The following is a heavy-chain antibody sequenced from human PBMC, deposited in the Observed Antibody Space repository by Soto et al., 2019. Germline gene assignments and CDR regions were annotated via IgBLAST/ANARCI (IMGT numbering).Heavy chain of an antibody. CDR2: VIGSGVNV. CDR1: GFTFSNYA. Sequence: GGSLRLSCTASGFTFSNYAINWVRLAPGKRLEWVSSVIGSGVNVFYADSEKGRFTISRDNSKNTVYLEMNSLRADDTAEYFCAKGSAFECKGAICYPFDHWGRGTLVTVSS. D-gene: IGHD3-10*01. CDR3: AKGSAFECKGAICYPFDH. J-gene: IGHJ4*02. V-gene: IGHV3-23*01.